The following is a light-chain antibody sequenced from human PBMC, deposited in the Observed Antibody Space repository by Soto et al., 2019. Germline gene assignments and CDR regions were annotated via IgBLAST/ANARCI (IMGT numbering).Light chain of an antibody. Sequence: DIQMTQSPSTLSASVGDRVTITCRASQSISSWLAWYQQKPGKAPKLLIYAASTLQSGVPSRFSGSGSGTEFTLTISSLQPEDFATYYCQRPGVFGPGTKVDI. J-gene: IGKJ3*01. CDR3: QRPGV. V-gene: IGKV1-5*01. CDR2: AAS. CDR1: QSISSW.